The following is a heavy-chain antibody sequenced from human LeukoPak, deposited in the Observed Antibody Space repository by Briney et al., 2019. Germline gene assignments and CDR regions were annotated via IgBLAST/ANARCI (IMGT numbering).Heavy chain of an antibody. CDR2: ISYDGSNK. Sequence: PGRSLRLSCAASGFTFSSYGMHWVRQAPGKGLEWVAVISYDGSNKYYADSVKGRFTISRDNSKNTLYLQMNSLRAEDTAVYYCAKDTIRSYGTFDYWGQGTLVTVSS. CDR1: GFTFSSYG. D-gene: IGHD5-18*01. CDR3: AKDTIRSYGTFDY. V-gene: IGHV3-30*18. J-gene: IGHJ4*02.